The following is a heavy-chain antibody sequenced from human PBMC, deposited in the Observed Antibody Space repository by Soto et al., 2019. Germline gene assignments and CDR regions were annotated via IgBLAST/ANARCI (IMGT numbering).Heavy chain of an antibody. D-gene: IGHD6-13*01. J-gene: IGHJ4*02. CDR2: IISTSSFI. CDR3: ARDTEQQEFYFDY. Sequence: TGGSLRLSCAASGFTSRSYSMNWVRQAPGKGLEWVSSIISTSSFIYYADSVKGRFTISRDNAKNSLYLQMNSLRAEDTAVYYCARDTEQQEFYFDYWGQGTLVTVPQ. CDR1: GFTSRSYS. V-gene: IGHV3-21*01.